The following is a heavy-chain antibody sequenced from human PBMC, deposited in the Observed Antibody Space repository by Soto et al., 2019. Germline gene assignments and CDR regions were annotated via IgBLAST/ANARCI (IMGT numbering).Heavy chain of an antibody. Sequence: QVQLQQWGAGLVKPSETLSLSCAVYVQSFSGHSWAWIRQSPGKGLEWIGEINESGSTYYNPSLKKRVTISADTSKNEFSLKLSSVSAADTAVYFCARGSGIVALPGELEDVNYDYWGQGTLVNVS. CDR2: INESGST. V-gene: IGHV4-34*01. D-gene: IGHD1-1*01. J-gene: IGHJ4*02. CDR1: VQSFSGHS. CDR3: ARGSGIVALPGELEDVNYDY.